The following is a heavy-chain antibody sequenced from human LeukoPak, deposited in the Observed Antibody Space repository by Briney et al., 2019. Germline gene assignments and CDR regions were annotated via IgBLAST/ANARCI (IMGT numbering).Heavy chain of an antibody. Sequence: ASVKVSCKVSGYTLTELSMHWVRQAPGKGLEWMGGFDPEDGETIYAQKFQGRVTMTEDTSTDTAFMELSSLRSEDTAVYYCATVPLFDWLLDSFDYWGQGTLVTVSS. CDR3: ATVPLFDWLLDSFDY. J-gene: IGHJ4*02. V-gene: IGHV1-24*01. CDR2: FDPEDGET. CDR1: GYTLTELS. D-gene: IGHD3-9*01.